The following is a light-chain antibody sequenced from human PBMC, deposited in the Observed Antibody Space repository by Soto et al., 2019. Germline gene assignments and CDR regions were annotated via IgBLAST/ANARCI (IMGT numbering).Light chain of an antibody. CDR2: EVS. CDR1: SSDVGGYNY. V-gene: IGLV2-8*01. Sequence: QSVLTQPPSASGSPGQSVPISCTGTSSDVGGYNYLSWYQQHPGKAPKLMIYEVSKRPSGVPDRFSGSKSGNTASLTVSGLQAEDEADYYCSSYAGSLYVFGNGTKVTVL. CDR3: SSYAGSLYV. J-gene: IGLJ1*01.